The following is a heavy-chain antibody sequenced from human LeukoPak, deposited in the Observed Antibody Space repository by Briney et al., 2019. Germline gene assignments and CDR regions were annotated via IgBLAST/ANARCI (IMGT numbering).Heavy chain of an antibody. D-gene: IGHD3-10*01. J-gene: IGHJ5*02. V-gene: IGHV4-59*01. Sequence: PSETLSLTCTVSGGSISSYYWSWIRQPPGKGLEWIGYIYYSGSTNYNPSLKSRVTISVDTSKNQFSLKLSSVTAADTAVYYCAREGGYGSGSYRQNWFDPWGQGTLVTVSS. CDR3: AREGGYGSGSYRQNWFDP. CDR1: GGSISSYY. CDR2: IYYSGST.